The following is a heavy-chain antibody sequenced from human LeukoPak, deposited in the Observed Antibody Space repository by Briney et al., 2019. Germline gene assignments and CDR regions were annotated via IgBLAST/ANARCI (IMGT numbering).Heavy chain of an antibody. CDR2: IKQDGSEK. V-gene: IGHV3-7*01. J-gene: IGHJ4*02. CDR1: GLTFNKYW. D-gene: IGHD6-13*01. CDR3: ARDASIAAAGSDY. Sequence: GGSLRLSCEASGLTFNKYWMTWVRQAPGKGLEWVANIKQDGSEKNYVDSVKGRFTISRDNARNSLYLHINNLRVEDTGVYYCARDASIAAAGSDYWGQGTLVTVSS.